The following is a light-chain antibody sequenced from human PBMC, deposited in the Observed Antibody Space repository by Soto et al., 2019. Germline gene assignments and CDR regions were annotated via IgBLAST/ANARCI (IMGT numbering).Light chain of an antibody. Sequence: QSAFPLSLSPGERATLSCRASQSVSSSYLAWFQQKPGQAPRLLIYGASRRATGIPDRFSGSGSGTDFTLTISRLEPEDFAVYYCQQYGGSPWTFGQGTKVDI. J-gene: IGKJ1*01. CDR2: GAS. CDR1: QSVSSSY. CDR3: QQYGGSPWT. V-gene: IGKV3-20*01.